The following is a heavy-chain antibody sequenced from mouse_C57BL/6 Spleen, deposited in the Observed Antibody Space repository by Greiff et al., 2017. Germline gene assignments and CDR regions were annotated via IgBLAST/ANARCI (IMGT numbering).Heavy chain of an antibody. CDR2: ILPGSGST. V-gene: IGHV1-9*01. J-gene: IGHJ1*03. CDR1: GYTFTGYW. CDR3: ARRGAGDYDVGPYWYFDV. Sequence: VQRVESGAELMKPGASVKLSCKATGYTFTGYWIEWVKQRPGHGLEWIGEILPGSGSTNYNEKFKGKATFTADTSSNTAYMQLSSLTTEDSAIYYCARRGAGDYDVGPYWYFDVWGTGTTVTVSS. D-gene: IGHD2-4*01.